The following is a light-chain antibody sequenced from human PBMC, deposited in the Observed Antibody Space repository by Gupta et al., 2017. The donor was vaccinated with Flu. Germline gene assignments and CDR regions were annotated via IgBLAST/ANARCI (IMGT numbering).Light chain of an antibody. CDR2: DAS. CDR1: QDISNY. Sequence: DIQMTQSPSSLSASVGDRVTITCQASQDISNYLNWYQQKPGKAPKLLIYDASNLETGVPSRFSGSGSGTDFTFTISSLQPEEVATYYCQQEDNLPLTFGGGTKVDIK. CDR3: QQEDNLPLT. V-gene: IGKV1-33*01. J-gene: IGKJ4*01.